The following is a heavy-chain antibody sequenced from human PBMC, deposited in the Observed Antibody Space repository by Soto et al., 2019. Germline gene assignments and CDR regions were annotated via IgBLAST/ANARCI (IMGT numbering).Heavy chain of an antibody. Sequence: EVQLVESGGGLVQPGGSLRLPCAASGFTCSTYWMTWVRQPPGKGLEWVASINQDGSERYYVDSVRGRFTISRDNAKNSLYLQMNSLRAEHTAVYYCVCGGNFFVYWGQGTLVTVSP. V-gene: IGHV3-7*01. J-gene: IGHJ4*02. D-gene: IGHD3-16*01. CDR2: INQDGSER. CDR3: VCGGNFFVY. CDR1: GFTCSTYW.